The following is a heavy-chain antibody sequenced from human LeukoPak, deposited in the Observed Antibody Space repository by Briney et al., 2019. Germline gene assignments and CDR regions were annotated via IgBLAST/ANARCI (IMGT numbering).Heavy chain of an antibody. CDR3: ARVFYISPYYDSSGYYAG. D-gene: IGHD3-22*01. CDR1: GFTFSSYW. V-gene: IGHV3-74*01. J-gene: IGHJ4*02. CDR2: INSDGSSI. Sequence: GGSLRLSCAASGFTFSSYWMHWVRQAPGRGPVWVSRINSDGSSISYADSVKGRFTISRDNAKNTLYLQMNSLRAEDTAVYYCARVFYISPYYDSSGYYAGWGQGTLVTVSS.